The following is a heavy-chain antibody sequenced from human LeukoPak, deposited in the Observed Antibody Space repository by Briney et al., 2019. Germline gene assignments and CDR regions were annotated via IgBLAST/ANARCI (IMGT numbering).Heavy chain of an antibody. V-gene: IGHV3-20*04. CDR3: ARGTTVVIDYYYYYMDV. CDR2: INWDGGIT. CDR1: GFTFDDNG. J-gene: IGHJ6*03. Sequence: GGSLRLSCAASGFTFDDNGMSWVRQAPGKGLEWVSGINWDGGITNYADSVKGRFTISRDNAKNSLYLQMNSLRAEDTALYYCARGTTVVIDYYYYYMDVWGKGTTVTVSS. D-gene: IGHD4-23*01.